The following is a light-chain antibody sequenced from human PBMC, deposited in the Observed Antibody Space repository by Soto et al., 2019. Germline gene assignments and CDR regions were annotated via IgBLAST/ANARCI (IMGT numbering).Light chain of an antibody. Sequence: DMEMTQSPSSLSASVGDRVTITCRASQSISNYLKWYQHKPGKVPKLLIYAASSLQSRVPTRFSGSGSGTDFTLTINSLQPEAFATYYCQQSYGTPLTFGGGTKVEIK. J-gene: IGKJ4*01. V-gene: IGKV1-39*01. CDR3: QQSYGTPLT. CDR1: QSISNY. CDR2: AAS.